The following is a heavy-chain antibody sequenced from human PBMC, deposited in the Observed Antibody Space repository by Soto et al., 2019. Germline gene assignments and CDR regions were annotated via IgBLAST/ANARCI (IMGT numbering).Heavy chain of an antibody. CDR3: AREVDTAMASEYYFDY. D-gene: IGHD5-18*01. V-gene: IGHV4-59*01. J-gene: IGHJ4*02. CDR1: GGSISSYY. CDR2: IYYSGST. Sequence: PSETLFLTCTVSGGSISSYYWSWIRQPPGKGLEWIGYIYYSGSTNYNPSLKSRVTISVDTSKNQFSLKLSSVTAADTAVYYCAREVDTAMASEYYFDYWGQGTLVTVSS.